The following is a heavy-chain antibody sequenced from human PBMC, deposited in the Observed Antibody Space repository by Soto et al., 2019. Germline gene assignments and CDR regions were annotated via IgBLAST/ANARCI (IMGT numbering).Heavy chain of an antibody. CDR3: ARDWANYYDSSGYYYDLDY. D-gene: IGHD3-22*01. Sequence: QVQLVQSGAEVKKPGASVKVSCKASGYTFTSYGISWVRQAPGPGLEWMGWISAYNGNTNYAQKLQGRVTMTTDTSTSTAYMELRSLRSDDTAVYYCARDWANYYDSSGYYYDLDYWGQGTLVTVSS. V-gene: IGHV1-18*04. CDR1: GYTFTSYG. J-gene: IGHJ4*02. CDR2: ISAYNGNT.